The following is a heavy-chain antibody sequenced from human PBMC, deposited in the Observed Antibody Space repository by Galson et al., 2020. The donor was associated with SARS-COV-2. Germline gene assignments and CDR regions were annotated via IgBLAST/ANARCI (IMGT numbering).Heavy chain of an antibody. V-gene: IGHV4-39*07. CDR2: IYYSGST. J-gene: IGHJ4*02. D-gene: IGHD5-12*01. Sequence: SETLSLTCTVSGGSISSSSYYWGWIRQPPGKGLEWIGSIYYSGSTYYNPSLKSRVTISVDTSKNQFSLKLSSVTAADTAIYYCAGDDLGVTTINGFVYWGQGTPVTVSS. CDR1: GGSISSSSYY. CDR3: AGDDLGVTTINGFVY.